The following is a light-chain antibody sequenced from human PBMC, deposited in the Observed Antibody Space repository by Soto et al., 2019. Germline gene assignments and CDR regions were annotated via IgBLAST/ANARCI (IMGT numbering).Light chain of an antibody. Sequence: QSALTQPASVSGSPGQSITISCTGTSSDVGAYNYVSWYQQHPGKAPKVVIYEVNNRPSGVSNRFSGSKSDNTASLTISGLQAEDEADYYCYSYTTSSTWLFGGGTKLTVL. CDR1: SSDVGAYNY. J-gene: IGLJ3*02. CDR2: EVN. CDR3: YSYTTSSTWL. V-gene: IGLV2-14*01.